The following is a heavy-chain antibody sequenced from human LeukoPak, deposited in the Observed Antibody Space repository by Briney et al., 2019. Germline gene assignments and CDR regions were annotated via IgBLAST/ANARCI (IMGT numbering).Heavy chain of an antibody. D-gene: IGHD2-15*01. CDR3: ARHCSGGSCYPPALFYYYYMDV. J-gene: IGHJ6*03. Sequence: PGRSLRLSCAASGFTFSSYAMHWVRQAPGKGLEWVAVISYDGSNKYYADSVKGRFTISRDNAKNSLYLQMNSLRAEDTALYYCARHCSGGSCYPPALFYYYYMDVWGKGTTVTVSS. CDR2: ISYDGSNK. V-gene: IGHV3-30*04. CDR1: GFTFSSYA.